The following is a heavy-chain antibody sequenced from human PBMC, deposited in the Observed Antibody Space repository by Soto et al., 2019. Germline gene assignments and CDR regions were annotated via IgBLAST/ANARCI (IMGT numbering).Heavy chain of an antibody. D-gene: IGHD2-2*01. CDR3: ARVPDR. Sequence: SETLSLTCAVSGGSISSGGYSWSWIRQPPGKGLEWIGYIYHSGSTYYNPSLKSRVTISIDRSKNQFSLKLSSVTAADTAVYYCARVPDRWGQGTLVTVS. CDR2: IYHSGST. V-gene: IGHV4-30-2*01. CDR1: GGSISSGGYS. J-gene: IGHJ5*02.